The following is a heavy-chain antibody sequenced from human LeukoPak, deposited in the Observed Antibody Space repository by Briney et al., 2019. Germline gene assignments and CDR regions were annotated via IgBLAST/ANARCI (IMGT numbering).Heavy chain of an antibody. J-gene: IGHJ5*02. CDR1: GGSISSGSYY. CDR3: ARDRFEYCGSTRCPRDSPNWFDP. CDR2: IYTSGST. V-gene: IGHV4-61*02. D-gene: IGHD2-2*01. Sequence: PSETLSLTCTVSGGSISSGSYYWSWIRQPAGKGLEWIGRIYTSGSTNYNPSLKSRVTISVDTSKNQFSLKLSSVTAADTAVYYCARDRFEYCGSTRCPRDSPNWFDPWGQGTLVTVSS.